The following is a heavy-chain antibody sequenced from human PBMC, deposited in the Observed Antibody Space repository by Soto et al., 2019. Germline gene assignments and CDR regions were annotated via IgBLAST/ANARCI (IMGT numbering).Heavy chain of an antibody. CDR2: IYNSGTT. J-gene: IGHJ3*02. V-gene: IGHV4-59*08. Sequence: GSLRLSCAASGFTFSSYAMSWVRQAPGKGLEWIGYIYNSGTTYYNPSLKSRVTISVDTSKNQFSLKLSSVTAADTAVYYCARHDRYCSGGSCSDIWGQGTMVTVSS. D-gene: IGHD2-15*01. CDR3: ARHDRYCSGGSCSDI. CDR1: GFTFSSYA.